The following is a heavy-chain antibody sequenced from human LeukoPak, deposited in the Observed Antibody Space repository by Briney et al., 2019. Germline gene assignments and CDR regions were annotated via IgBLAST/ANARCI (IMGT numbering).Heavy chain of an antibody. CDR1: GGTFSSYA. CDR3: ARETPSGGSLRFDP. CDR2: IIPIFGIA. D-gene: IGHD2-15*01. Sequence: SVKVSCKASGGTFSSYAISWVRQAPGQGLEWMGRIIPIFGIANYAQKFQGRVTITADKSTSTAYMELSSLRAEDTAVYYCARETPSGGSLRFDPWGQGTLVTVSS. J-gene: IGHJ5*02. V-gene: IGHV1-69*04.